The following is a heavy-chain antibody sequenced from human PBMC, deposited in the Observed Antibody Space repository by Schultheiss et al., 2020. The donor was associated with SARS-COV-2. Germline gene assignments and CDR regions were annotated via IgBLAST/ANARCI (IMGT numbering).Heavy chain of an antibody. Sequence: LTCAVSGYSISSGYYWGWIRQPPGKGLEWIGSLYHSGNTYYNPSLKSRVTISVDTSKNQFSLKLSSVTAADTAVYYCARQDGYNLYYFDFWGQGTLVTVSS. V-gene: IGHV4-38-2*01. CDR3: ARQDGYNLYYFDF. CDR2: LYHSGNT. CDR1: GYSISSGYY. J-gene: IGHJ4*02. D-gene: IGHD5-24*01.